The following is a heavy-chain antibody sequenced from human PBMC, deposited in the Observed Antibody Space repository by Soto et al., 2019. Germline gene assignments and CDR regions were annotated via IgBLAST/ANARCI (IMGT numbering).Heavy chain of an antibody. D-gene: IGHD3-3*01. V-gene: IGHV1-46*01. Sequence: GASVKVSCKASGYTFTSYYRHWVRQAPGQGPEWMGIINPSGGSTSYAQKFQGRVTMTRDTSTSTVYMELSSLRSEDTAVYYCARDLKPLIDYDFWSGYSHLEKYYYYGMDVWGQGTTVTVSS. CDR3: ARDLKPLIDYDFWSGYSHLEKYYYYGMDV. CDR1: GYTFTSYY. J-gene: IGHJ6*02. CDR2: INPSGGST.